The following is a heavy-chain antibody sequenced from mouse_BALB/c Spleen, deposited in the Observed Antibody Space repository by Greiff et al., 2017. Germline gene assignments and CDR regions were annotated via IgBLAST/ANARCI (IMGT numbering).Heavy chain of an antibody. CDR2: INPSTGYT. CDR3: ARRHGYDGAWFAY. CDR1: GYTFTSYW. D-gene: IGHD2-2*01. V-gene: IGHV1-7*01. Sequence: QVQLQQSGAELAKPGASVKMSCKASGYTFTSYWMHWVKQRPGQGLEWIGYINPSTGYTEYNQKFKDKATLTADKSSSTAYMQLSSLTSEDSAVYYCARRHGYDGAWFAYWGQGTLVTVSA. J-gene: IGHJ3*01.